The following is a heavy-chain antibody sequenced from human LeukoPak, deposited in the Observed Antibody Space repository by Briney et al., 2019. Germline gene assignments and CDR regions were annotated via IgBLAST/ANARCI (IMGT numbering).Heavy chain of an antibody. D-gene: IGHD3-22*01. CDR3: ARRYFYDSGGYYYYFDH. CDR1: GGSISSSSYY. J-gene: IGHJ4*02. V-gene: IGHV4-39*01. CDR2: IYYSGST. Sequence: PSETLSLTCTVSGGSISSSSYYWGWIRQPPGKGLEWIGSIYYSGSTYYNPSLKSRVTISVDTSKNQFSLKLSSVTAADTAVYYCARRYFYDSGGYYYYFDHWGQGTLVTVSS.